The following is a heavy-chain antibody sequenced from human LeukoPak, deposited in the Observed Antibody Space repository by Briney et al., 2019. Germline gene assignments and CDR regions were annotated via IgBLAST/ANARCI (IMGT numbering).Heavy chain of an antibody. CDR3: ARGRYSSTHFDI. V-gene: IGHV4-59*11. D-gene: IGHD6-13*01. Sequence: PSETLSLTCTVSGGSISGHYWSWIRQPPGKGLEWIGYIHYTGRTDYSPSLKSRVSLSVDLSKNQFSLELTSVTAADTAIYFCARGRYSSTHFDIWGQGTMVTVSS. CDR1: GGSISGHY. CDR2: IHYTGRT. J-gene: IGHJ3*02.